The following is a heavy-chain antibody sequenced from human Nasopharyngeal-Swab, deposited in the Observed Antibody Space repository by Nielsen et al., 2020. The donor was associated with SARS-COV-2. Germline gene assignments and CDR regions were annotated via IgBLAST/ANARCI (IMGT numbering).Heavy chain of an antibody. Sequence: ASVKVSCKASGYSFRSYGINWVRQAPGQGLEWMGWISVYNADRNYAEKFQGRVFMTTDTSTTTAYMELRSLRSDDTAMYYCARDVEEWLVVPSLSFDHWGQGTLVTVSS. D-gene: IGHD5-18*01. CDR1: GYSFRSYG. CDR2: ISVYNADR. CDR3: ARDVEEWLVVPSLSFDH. V-gene: IGHV1-18*01. J-gene: IGHJ4*02.